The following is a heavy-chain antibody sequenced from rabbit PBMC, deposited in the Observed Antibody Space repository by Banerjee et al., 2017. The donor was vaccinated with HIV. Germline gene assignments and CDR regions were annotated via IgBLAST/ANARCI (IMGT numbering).Heavy chain of an antibody. CDR2: IDPVFGST. D-gene: IGHD2-1*01. J-gene: IGHJ4*01. CDR1: GFDFSSYY. V-gene: IGHV1S7*01. CDR3: ARLSYDDYGETYYFNL. Sequence: QLKESGGGLVQPGGSLKLSCKASGFDFSSYYMSWVRQAPGKGLEWIGYIDPVFGSTYYASWVNGRFTISSHNAQNTLYLQLNSLTAADTATYFCARLSYDDYGETYYFNLWGQGTLVTVS.